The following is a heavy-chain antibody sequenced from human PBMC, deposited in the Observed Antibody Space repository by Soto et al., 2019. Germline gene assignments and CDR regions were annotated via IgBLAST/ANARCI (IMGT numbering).Heavy chain of an antibody. CDR2: INPSGGST. Sequence: QVQLVQSGAEVKKPGASVKVSCEASGYTFTNYCIHWVRQAPGQGLEWMAVINPSGGSTRYAQKFQGRVTMTRDTSTSTVYMELSSLRSEDTAVYYCAKTYGFLGGYYFDYWGQGTLVTVSS. CDR1: GYTFTNYC. D-gene: IGHD3-16*01. J-gene: IGHJ4*02. V-gene: IGHV1-46*01. CDR3: AKTYGFLGGYYFDY.